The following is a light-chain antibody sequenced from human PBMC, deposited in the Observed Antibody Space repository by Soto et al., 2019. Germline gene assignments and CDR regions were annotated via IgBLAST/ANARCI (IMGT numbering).Light chain of an antibody. V-gene: IGKV4-1*01. CDR1: QTIFYSSNRKDY. CDR2: WAS. Sequence: DIVMPHSPDPLAVSLGERATINCRTRQTIFYSSNRKDYLAWYQQKPGQPPRVLIYWASTRESGVPDRFSGSGSGSDFTLTISNLQAEDVAVYYCQQYSTSPCTFGQGTKVDIK. J-gene: IGKJ1*01. CDR3: QQYSTSPCT.